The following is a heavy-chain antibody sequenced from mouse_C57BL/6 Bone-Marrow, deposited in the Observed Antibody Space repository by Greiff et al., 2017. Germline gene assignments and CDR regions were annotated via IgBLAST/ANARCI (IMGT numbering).Heavy chain of an antibody. CDR1: GFSFNTYA. CDR2: IRSKSNNYAT. CDR3: LRGYYDYDYDRDY. J-gene: IGHJ4*01. V-gene: IGHV10-1*01. Sequence: EVQLQESGGGLVQPKGSLKLSCAASGFSFNTYAMNWVRQAPGKGLEWVARIRSKSNNYATYYADSVKDRFTISRDDSESMLNLQMNDLRTENTAMYDGLRGYYDYDYDRDYWGQGTTVTVSS. D-gene: IGHD2-4*01.